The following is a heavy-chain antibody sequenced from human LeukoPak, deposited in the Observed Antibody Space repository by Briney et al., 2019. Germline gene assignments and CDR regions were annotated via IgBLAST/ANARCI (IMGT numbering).Heavy chain of an antibody. J-gene: IGHJ6*03. V-gene: IGHV1-2*02. CDR2: IYPNSGGT. CDR1: GYTFTGYY. D-gene: IGHD3-10*01. CDR3: AREPYGSGSFRTDYYYMDV. Sequence: ASVKVSCKASGYTFTGYYMHWVRQAPGQGLEWMGWIYPNSGGTNYAQKLQGRVTMTRDTSISTAYMEMSRLTCDDTAVYYCAREPYGSGSFRTDYYYMDVWGKGTTVTISS.